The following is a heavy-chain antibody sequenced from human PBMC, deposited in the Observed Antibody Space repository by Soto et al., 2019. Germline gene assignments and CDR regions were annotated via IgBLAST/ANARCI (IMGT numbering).Heavy chain of an antibody. CDR2: ISGGGDNT. D-gene: IGHD3-10*01. J-gene: IGHJ5*02. Sequence: PGGSLRLSCAASGFTFSNSAMSWVRQAPGKGLKWVSAISGGGDNTYYADSVKGRFTISRDNSKNTLYLQMNSLRAEDTAIYYCAKGGSVTMVRGADNWFDPWGQGTLVTVSS. CDR1: GFTFSNSA. CDR3: AKGGSVTMVRGADNWFDP. V-gene: IGHV3-23*01.